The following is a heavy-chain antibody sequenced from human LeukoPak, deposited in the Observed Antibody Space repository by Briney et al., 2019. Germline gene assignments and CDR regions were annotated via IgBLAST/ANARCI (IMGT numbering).Heavy chain of an antibody. CDR1: GFTFSSYE. D-gene: IGHD1/OR15-1a*01. J-gene: IGHJ4*02. CDR3: ASQERQIKQWQFDY. Sequence: PGGSLRLSCAASGFTFSSYEMTWVRQAPGKGLEWVSVITDSGSGGRTLYADSVEGRFTISRDNSKNTLYLQIDSLRADDTAVYYCASQERQIKQWQFDYWGQGTLVTVSS. V-gene: IGHV3-23*01. CDR2: ITDSGSGGRT.